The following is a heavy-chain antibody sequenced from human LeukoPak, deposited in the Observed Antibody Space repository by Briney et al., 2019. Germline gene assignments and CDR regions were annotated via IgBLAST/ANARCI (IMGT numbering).Heavy chain of an antibody. Sequence: SETLSLTCTVSGGSISSYYWSWIRQPAGKGLEWIGRIYASGSTNYNPSLKSRVTMSVDTSKNQFSLKVSSVTAADTAVYYCARVFDSGSQAYFYYMDVWGKGTTVTISS. V-gene: IGHV4-4*07. CDR1: GGSISSYY. CDR2: IYASGST. J-gene: IGHJ6*03. D-gene: IGHD3-10*01. CDR3: ARVFDSGSQAYFYYMDV.